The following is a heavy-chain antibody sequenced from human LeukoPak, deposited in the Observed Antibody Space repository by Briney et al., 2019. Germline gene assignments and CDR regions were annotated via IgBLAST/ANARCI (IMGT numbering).Heavy chain of an antibody. CDR3: ARDSSFRIYDY. Sequence: GGSLRLSRADSGFTFISDWMTWVRQAPGKGLEGVASIKQDGNEKYYVDSVKGRYTIRRNNARNSLFLQMSSVRADHTAVYYCARDSSFRIYDYWGQGTLVTVSS. CDR2: IKQDGNEK. CDR1: GFTFISDW. J-gene: IGHJ4*02. D-gene: IGHD3-10*01. V-gene: IGHV3-7*01.